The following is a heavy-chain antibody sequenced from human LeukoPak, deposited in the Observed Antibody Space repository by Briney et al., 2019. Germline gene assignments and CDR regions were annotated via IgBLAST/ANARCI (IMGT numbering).Heavy chain of an antibody. CDR1: GGSIRGSGYY. CDR2: IYYSGST. V-gene: IGHV4-31*03. D-gene: IGHD2-21*01. CDR3: ARGRVHDLLFDWFDT. Sequence: SQTLSLTCTVSGGSIRGSGYYWSWIRQHPGKGLEWIGYIYYSGSTYYNPSLKSRVTISVDTSKNQFSLKLTSVTDADTAVYYCARGRVHDLLFDWFDTWGQGTLVTVSS. J-gene: IGHJ5*02.